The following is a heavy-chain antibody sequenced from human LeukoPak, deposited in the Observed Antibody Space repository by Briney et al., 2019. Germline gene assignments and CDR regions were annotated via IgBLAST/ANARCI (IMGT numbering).Heavy chain of an antibody. Sequence: GESLKISCKGSGYSFTSYWIGWVRQMPGKGLEWMGIIYPGDSDTRYSPSFQGQVTISADKSISTAYLQWSSLKASDTAMYYCARQRRIAARPNYYYYMDVWGKGTTVTVSS. V-gene: IGHV5-51*01. J-gene: IGHJ6*03. D-gene: IGHD6-6*01. CDR2: IYPGDSDT. CDR3: ARQRRIAARPNYYYYMDV. CDR1: GYSFTSYW.